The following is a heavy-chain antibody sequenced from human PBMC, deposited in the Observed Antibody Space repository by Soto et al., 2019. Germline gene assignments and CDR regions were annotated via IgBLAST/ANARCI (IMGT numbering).Heavy chain of an antibody. V-gene: IGHV4-34*01. Sequence: SETLSLTCAVYGGSFSGYYWSWIRQPPGKGLERIGEINHSGSTNYNPSLKSRVTISVDTSKNQFSLKLSSVTAADTAVYYCARGRGGDIVVVPAAKYYFDYWGQGTLVTVSS. D-gene: IGHD2-2*01. CDR1: GGSFSGYY. J-gene: IGHJ4*02. CDR3: ARGRGGDIVVVPAAKYYFDY. CDR2: INHSGST.